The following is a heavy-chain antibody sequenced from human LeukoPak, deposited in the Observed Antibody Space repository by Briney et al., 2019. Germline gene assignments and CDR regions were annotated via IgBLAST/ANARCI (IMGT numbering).Heavy chain of an antibody. D-gene: IGHD3-10*01. CDR3: ASLISPGSDLQH. V-gene: IGHV1-2*06. J-gene: IGHJ1*01. CDR1: GYTFTGYY. Sequence: ASVKVSCKASGYTFTGYYMHWVRQAPGQGLEWMGRINPNSGGTNYAQKFQGRVTMTRDTSISTTYMELSRLRSDDTAVYYCASLISPGSDLQHWGQGTLVTVSS. CDR2: INPNSGGT.